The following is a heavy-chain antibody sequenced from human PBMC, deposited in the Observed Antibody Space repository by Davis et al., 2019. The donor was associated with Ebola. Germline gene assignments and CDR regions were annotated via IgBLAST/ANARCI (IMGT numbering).Heavy chain of an antibody. CDR1: GYIFTSYG. J-gene: IGHJ3*02. CDR2: ISAYNGNT. D-gene: IGHD1-26*01. Sequence: AASVKVSCKASGYIFTSYGISWVRQAPGQGLEWMGWISAYNGNTNYAQKLQGRVTMTTDTSTSTAYMELRSLRSDDTAVYYCASRYSGSYYLTAFDIWGQGTMVTVSS. V-gene: IGHV1-18*01. CDR3: ASRYSGSYYLTAFDI.